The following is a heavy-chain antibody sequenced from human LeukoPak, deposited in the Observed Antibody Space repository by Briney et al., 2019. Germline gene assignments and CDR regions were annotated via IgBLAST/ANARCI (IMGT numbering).Heavy chain of an antibody. V-gene: IGHV3-48*01. D-gene: IGHD3-3*01. Sequence: GGSLRLSCAASGFTFSSYSMNWVRQAPGKGLEWVSYISSSSSTIYYADSVKGRFTISRDNAKNSLYLQMNSLRAEDTAVYYCARIPNYDFWSGYRYFDYWGQGTLVTVSS. CDR2: ISSSSSTI. J-gene: IGHJ4*02. CDR1: GFTFSSYS. CDR3: ARIPNYDFWSGYRYFDY.